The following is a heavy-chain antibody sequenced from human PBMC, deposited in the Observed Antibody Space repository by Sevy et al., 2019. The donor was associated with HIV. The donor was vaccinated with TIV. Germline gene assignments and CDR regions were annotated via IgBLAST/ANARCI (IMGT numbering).Heavy chain of an antibody. CDR3: ARCLGGLRPWEYNWFDP. Sequence: ASVKVSCKASGYSFSSYGISWVRQAPGQGLEWMGWIGVYNGNTKYAEKLQNRVTMTTDTSTGTAYMELRSLRPDDTAVYYCARCLGGLRPWEYNWFDPWGQGTLVTVSS. CDR2: IGVYNGNT. V-gene: IGHV1-18*01. D-gene: IGHD1-26*01. J-gene: IGHJ5*02. CDR1: GYSFSSYG.